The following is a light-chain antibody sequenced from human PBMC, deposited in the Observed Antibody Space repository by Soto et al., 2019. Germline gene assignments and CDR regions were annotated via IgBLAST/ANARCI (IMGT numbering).Light chain of an antibody. CDR2: DAS. V-gene: IGKV3-11*01. Sequence: EIVLTQSPATLSLSPGERATLSCRASQSVSSYLAWYQQKPGQAPRLLIYDASNTATGIPARFSGSGSGTDFTLTIGNQEPEDCAVYYCQQRSNWTLTFGGGTKVEIK. J-gene: IGKJ4*01. CDR3: QQRSNWTLT. CDR1: QSVSSY.